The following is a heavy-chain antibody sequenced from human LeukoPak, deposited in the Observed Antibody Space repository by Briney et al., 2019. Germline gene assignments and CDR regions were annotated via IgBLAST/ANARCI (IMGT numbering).Heavy chain of an antibody. D-gene: IGHD4-17*01. Sequence: GGSLRLSCAASGFTFGSYGMHWVRQAPGKGLEWMAVIWYDGSNQHYADSVKGRFTISRDNSKNTLYLQMNSLRAEDTAFYYCARGGPDYGDYQDAFDIWGQGTMVTVSS. CDR3: ARGGPDYGDYQDAFDI. J-gene: IGHJ3*02. CDR1: GFTFGSYG. CDR2: IWYDGSNQ. V-gene: IGHV3-33*01.